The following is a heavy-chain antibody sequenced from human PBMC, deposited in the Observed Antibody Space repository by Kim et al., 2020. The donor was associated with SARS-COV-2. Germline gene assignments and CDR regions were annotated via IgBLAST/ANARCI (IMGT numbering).Heavy chain of an antibody. CDR3: VGYARRSPGYDSSGPDY. Sequence: SVKVSCKASGGTFSSYAISWVRQAPGQGLEWMGGIIPIFGTANYAQKFQGRVTITADESTSTAYMELSSLRSEDTAVYYCVGYARRSPGYDSSGPDYWGQGTLVTVSS. D-gene: IGHD3-22*01. J-gene: IGHJ4*02. CDR2: IIPIFGTA. CDR1: GGTFSSYA. V-gene: IGHV1-69*13.